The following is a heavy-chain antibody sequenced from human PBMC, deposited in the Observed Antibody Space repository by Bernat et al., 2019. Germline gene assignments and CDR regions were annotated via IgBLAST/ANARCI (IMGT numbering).Heavy chain of an antibody. Sequence: EVQLVQSGAEVKKPGESLKISCKGSGYKFDIYWIGWARQMPGKGLEWMGIIYPSDSDTRYSPSFQGQVTISADKSISTVYLQWSSLKASDTAMYYCARQDPYGLYYFDYWGQGTLVTVSS. J-gene: IGHJ4*02. CDR2: IYPSDSDT. CDR3: ARQDPYGLYYFDY. CDR1: GYKFDIYW. V-gene: IGHV5-51*01. D-gene: IGHD3-16*01.